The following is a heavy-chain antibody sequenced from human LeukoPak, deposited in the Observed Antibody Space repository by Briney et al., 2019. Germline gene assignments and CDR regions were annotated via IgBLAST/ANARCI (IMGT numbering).Heavy chain of an antibody. CDR1: GFIFGSYS. D-gene: IGHD2-2*01. V-gene: IGHV3-30*03. J-gene: IGHJ6*03. CDR3: ARSPVVPAAERQKYYYYYYMDV. Sequence: PGGCLRLSCVASGFIFGSYSMNWVRQAPGKGLEWVAVISYDGSNKYYADSVKGRFTISRDNSKNTLYLQMNSLRAEDTAVYYCARSPVVPAAERQKYYYYYYMDVWGKGTTVTVSS. CDR2: ISYDGSNK.